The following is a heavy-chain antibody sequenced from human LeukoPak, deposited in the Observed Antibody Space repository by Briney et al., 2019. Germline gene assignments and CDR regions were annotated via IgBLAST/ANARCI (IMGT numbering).Heavy chain of an antibody. CDR1: GFTFDDYA. D-gene: IGHD5-18*01. CDR2: ISWNSGSI. CDR3: AKVGAMVWLNYFDY. Sequence: GGSLRLSCAASGFTFDDYAMHWVRQAPGKGLEWVSGISWNSGSIGYADSVKGRFTISRDNAKNSLYLQMNSLRAEDTALYYCAKVGAMVWLNYFDYWGQGTLVTVSS. J-gene: IGHJ4*02. V-gene: IGHV3-9*01.